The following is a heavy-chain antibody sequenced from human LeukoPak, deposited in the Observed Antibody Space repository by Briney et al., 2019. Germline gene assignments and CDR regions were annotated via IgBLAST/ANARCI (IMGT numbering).Heavy chain of an antibody. Sequence: SETLSLTCTVSGGSISSGSYYWSWIRQPAGKGLEWIGRIYTSGSTNYNPSLKSRVTISVDTSKNQFSLKLSSVTAADTAVYYCARAEGHNYCYYYYMDVWGKGTTVTISS. J-gene: IGHJ6*03. CDR1: GGSISSGSYY. CDR2: IYTSGST. CDR3: ARAEGHNYCYYYYMDV. V-gene: IGHV4-61*02.